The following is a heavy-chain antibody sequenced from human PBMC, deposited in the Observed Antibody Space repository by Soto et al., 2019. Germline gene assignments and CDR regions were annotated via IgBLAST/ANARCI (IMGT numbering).Heavy chain of an antibody. V-gene: IGHV4-59*01. J-gene: IGHJ6*03. CDR1: GGSISSYY. CDR2: IYYSGST. CDR3: ARIPSIVVVPAAMVDYYYMDV. Sequence: PSETLSLTCTVSGGSISSYYWSWIRQPPGKGLEWIGYIYYSGSTNYNPSIKSRVTISVDTSKNQFSLKLSSVTAADTAVYYCARIPSIVVVPAAMVDYYYMDVWGKGTTVTVSS. D-gene: IGHD2-2*01.